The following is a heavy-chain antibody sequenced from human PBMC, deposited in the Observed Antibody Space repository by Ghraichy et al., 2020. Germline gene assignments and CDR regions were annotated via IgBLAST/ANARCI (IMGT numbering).Heavy chain of an antibody. Sequence: SQTLSLTCTVSGGSISSYYWSWIRQPPGKGLEWIGYIYTSGSTNYNPSLKSRVTISVDTSKNQFSLKLSSVTAADTAVYYCARHQDYGDYAWRPLGYWGQGTLVTVSS. CDR1: GGSISSYY. D-gene: IGHD4-17*01. CDR2: IYTSGST. V-gene: IGHV4-4*09. CDR3: ARHQDYGDYAWRPLGY. J-gene: IGHJ4*02.